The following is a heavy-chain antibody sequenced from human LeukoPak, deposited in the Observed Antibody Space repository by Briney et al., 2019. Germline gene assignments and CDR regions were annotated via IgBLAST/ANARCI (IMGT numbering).Heavy chain of an antibody. Sequence: GASVKVSSKASGYTFTSYGISWVRQAPGQGLEWMGWISAYNGNTNYAQKLQGRVTMTTDTSTSTAYMELRSLRSDDTAVYYCGVLRYFDWLPRYWGQGTLVTVSS. J-gene: IGHJ4*02. CDR2: ISAYNGNT. CDR3: GVLRYFDWLPRY. D-gene: IGHD3-9*01. CDR1: GYTFTSYG. V-gene: IGHV1-18*04.